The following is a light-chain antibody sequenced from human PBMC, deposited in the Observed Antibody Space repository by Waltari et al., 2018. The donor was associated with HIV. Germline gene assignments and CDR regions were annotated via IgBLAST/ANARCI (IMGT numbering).Light chain of an antibody. CDR3: SSHAGSKVV. J-gene: IGLJ2*01. Sequence: QSALTQPPSASGSPGQSVTLPCTGTSSAVGGDNYVPWHQQHPGKAPNLMIYYVIKRPSGVPDRFSGSKSGNTASLTVSGLQPEDEADYYCSSHAGSKVVFGGGTRLTVL. CDR2: YVI. CDR1: SSAVGGDNY. V-gene: IGLV2-8*01.